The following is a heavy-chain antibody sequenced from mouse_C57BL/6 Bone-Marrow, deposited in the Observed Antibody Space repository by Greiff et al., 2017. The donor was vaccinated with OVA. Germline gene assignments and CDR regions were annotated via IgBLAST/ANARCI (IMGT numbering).Heavy chain of an antibody. CDR3: ARPFYYYGSIPY. Sequence: EVNVVESGGGLVQPGGSLKLSCAASGFTFSDYYMYWVRQTPEKRLEWVAYISNGGGSTYYPDTVKGRFTISRDNAKNTLYLQMSRLKSEDTAMYYCARPFYYYGSIPYWGQGTLVTVSA. CDR2: ISNGGGST. CDR1: GFTFSDYY. J-gene: IGHJ3*01. D-gene: IGHD1-1*01. V-gene: IGHV5-12*01.